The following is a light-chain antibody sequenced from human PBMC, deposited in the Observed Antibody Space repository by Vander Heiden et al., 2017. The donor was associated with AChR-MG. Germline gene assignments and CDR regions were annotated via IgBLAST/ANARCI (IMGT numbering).Light chain of an antibody. Sequence: DIQMTQSPSTLSASVGDRVTITCRASQSISSWLAWYQQKPGKAPKLLIYDASSLESGVPSRFSGSGSGTEFTLTISSLQPDDFATYYCQQDNSYLGFFGGGTKVEIK. J-gene: IGKJ4*01. CDR2: DAS. CDR3: QQDNSYLGF. V-gene: IGKV1-5*01. CDR1: QSISSW.